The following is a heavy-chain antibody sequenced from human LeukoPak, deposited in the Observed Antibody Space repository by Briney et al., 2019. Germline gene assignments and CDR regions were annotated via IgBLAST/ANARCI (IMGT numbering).Heavy chain of an antibody. Sequence: GGSLRLSCAASGFTFSTAWMSWVRQAPGKGLEWVGRIKSETDGGTTDYAAPVKGRFTISRDDSKNTLYLQMNSLKTEDTAVYYSTTVRTGNLFDYWGQGTLVTVSS. CDR2: IKSETDGGTT. J-gene: IGHJ4*02. CDR3: TTVRTGNLFDY. CDR1: GFTFSTAW. V-gene: IGHV3-15*01. D-gene: IGHD7-27*01.